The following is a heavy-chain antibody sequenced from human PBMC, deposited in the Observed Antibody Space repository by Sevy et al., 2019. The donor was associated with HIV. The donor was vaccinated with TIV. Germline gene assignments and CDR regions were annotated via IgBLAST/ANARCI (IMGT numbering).Heavy chain of an antibody. Sequence: GESLKISCKGSGYSFTSYWIGWVRQMPGKGLEWMGIIYPGDSDTRYSPSFQGQVTISADKSISTAYLQWSSLKASDTAMYYCARKYYDILTGYYRFDPWGQGTLVTISS. CDR3: ARKYYDILTGYYRFDP. V-gene: IGHV5-51*01. D-gene: IGHD3-9*01. J-gene: IGHJ5*02. CDR2: IYPGDSDT. CDR1: GYSFTSYW.